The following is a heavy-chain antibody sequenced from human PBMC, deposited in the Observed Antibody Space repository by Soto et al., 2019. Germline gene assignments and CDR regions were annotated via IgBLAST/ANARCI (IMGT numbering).Heavy chain of an antibody. CDR3: ARVTTFYDILTSSYALNYFDY. V-gene: IGHV3-53*01. CDR2: IYSDGTT. CDR1: GFTVSSNY. Sequence: GGSLRLSCAASGFTVSSNYMNWVRQAPGKGLEWLSIIYSDGTTYYADSVKGRFTISRDNFKNTLYLQMNNLRAEDTAVYYCARVTTFYDILTSSYALNYFDYWGQGTRVTVSS. D-gene: IGHD3-9*01. J-gene: IGHJ4*02.